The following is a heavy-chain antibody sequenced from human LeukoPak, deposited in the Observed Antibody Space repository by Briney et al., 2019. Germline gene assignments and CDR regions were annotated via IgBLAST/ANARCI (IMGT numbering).Heavy chain of an antibody. Sequence: GASVKVSCKASGYILTNYAMNWVRQAPGQGLEWMGWINTNTGNPTYAQGFTGRFVFALDTSVSTAYLQISSLKAEDTAFYYCARGYTKDMTSVTHFDYWGQGTLVTVSS. CDR3: ARGYTKDMTSVTHFDY. CDR2: INTNTGNP. V-gene: IGHV7-4-1*02. CDR1: GYILTNYA. D-gene: IGHD4-17*01. J-gene: IGHJ4*02.